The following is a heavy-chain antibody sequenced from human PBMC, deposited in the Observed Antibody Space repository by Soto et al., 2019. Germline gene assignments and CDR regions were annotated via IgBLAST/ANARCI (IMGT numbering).Heavy chain of an antibody. CDR2: IYHSGST. CDR3: ARAEVTNWFDP. V-gene: IGHV4-38-2*01. Sequence: SETLSLTXAVSGYSISSGYYWGWIRQPPGKGLEWIGSIYHSGSTYYNPSLKSRVTISVDTSKNQFSLKLSSVTAADTAVYYCARAEVTNWFDPWGQGTLVTVSS. CDR1: GYSISSGYY. J-gene: IGHJ5*02.